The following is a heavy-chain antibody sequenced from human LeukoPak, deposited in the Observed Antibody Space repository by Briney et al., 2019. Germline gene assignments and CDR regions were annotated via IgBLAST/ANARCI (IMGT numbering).Heavy chain of an antibody. CDR3: ARVRIAVAGTGDRDQPLYYFDY. CDR2: IYYSGST. V-gene: IGHV4-39*07. D-gene: IGHD6-19*01. Sequence: PSQTLSLTCTVSGGSISSGSYYWSWIRQPPGKGLEWIGSIYYSGSTYYNPSLKSRVTISVDTSKNQFSLKLSSVTAADTAVYYCARVRIAVAGTGDRDQPLYYFDYWGQGTLVTVSS. CDR1: GGSISSGSYY. J-gene: IGHJ4*02.